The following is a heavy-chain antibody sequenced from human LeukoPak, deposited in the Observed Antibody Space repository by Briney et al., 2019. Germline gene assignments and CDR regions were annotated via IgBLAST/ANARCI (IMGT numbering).Heavy chain of an antibody. CDR3: ARASEVVVAATFDY. V-gene: IGHV4-31*03. Sequence: KPSETLSLACTVSGGSISSGGYYWSWIRQHPGKGLEWIGYIYYSGSTYYNPSLKSRVTISVDTSKNQFSLKPSSVTAADTAVYYCARASEVVVAATFDYWGQGTLVTVSS. J-gene: IGHJ4*02. CDR1: GGSISSGGYY. CDR2: IYYSGST. D-gene: IGHD2-15*01.